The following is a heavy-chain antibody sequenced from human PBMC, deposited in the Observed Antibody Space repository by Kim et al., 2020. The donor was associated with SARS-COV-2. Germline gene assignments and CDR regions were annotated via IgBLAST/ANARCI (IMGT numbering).Heavy chain of an antibody. V-gene: IGHV4-39*01. CDR1: GGSISSSSYY. J-gene: IGHJ4*02. Sequence: SETLSLTCTVSGGSISSSSYYWGWIRQPPGKGLEWIGSIYYSGSTYYNPSLKSRVTISVDTSKNQFSLKLSSVTAADTAVYYRASGYCSGGSCLPFDYWGQGTLVTVSS. CDR2: IYYSGST. D-gene: IGHD2-15*01. CDR3: ASGYCSGGSCLPFDY.